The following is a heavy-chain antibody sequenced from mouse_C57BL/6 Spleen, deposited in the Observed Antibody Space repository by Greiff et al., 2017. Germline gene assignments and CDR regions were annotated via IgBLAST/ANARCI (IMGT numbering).Heavy chain of an antibody. CDR3: ARGATDYAMDY. V-gene: IGHV1-64*01. CDR1: GYTFTSYW. D-gene: IGHD3-1*01. CDR2: IHPNSGST. Sequence: QVQLQQPGAELVKPGASVKLSCKASGYTFTSYWMHWVKQRPGQGLEWIGMIHPNSGSTNYNEKFKSKATLTVDKTSSTAYMQLSSLTSEDSAVYYCARGATDYAMDYWGQGTSVTVSS. J-gene: IGHJ4*01.